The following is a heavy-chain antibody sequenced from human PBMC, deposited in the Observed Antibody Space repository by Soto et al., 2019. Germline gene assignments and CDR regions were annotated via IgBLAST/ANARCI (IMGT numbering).Heavy chain of an antibody. CDR3: ARSGYLSDYYYGMDV. CDR2: IYPGDSDT. D-gene: IGHD3-16*02. Sequence: GESLRISCKGSGYSFTSYWIGWVRQMPGKGLEWMGIIYPGDSDTRYSPSFQGQVTISAGKSISTAYLQWSSLKASDTAMYYCARSGYLSDYYYGMDVWGQGTTVTVSS. J-gene: IGHJ6*02. V-gene: IGHV5-51*01. CDR1: GYSFTSYW.